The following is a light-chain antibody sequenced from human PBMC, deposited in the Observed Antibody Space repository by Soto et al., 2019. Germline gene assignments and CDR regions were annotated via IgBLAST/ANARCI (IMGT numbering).Light chain of an antibody. CDR3: LIYYGGAQV. Sequence: QAVVTQEPSLTVSPGGTVTLTCASSTGAVTSGYYPNWFQQKPGQAPRALIXXXXXXXXXXXXXXSXSLLGGKAALTLSGXQPXXXXXYYCLIYYGGAQVFGGGTKLTVL. J-gene: IGLJ2*01. CDR2: XXX. V-gene: IGLV7-43*01. CDR1: TGAVTSGYY.